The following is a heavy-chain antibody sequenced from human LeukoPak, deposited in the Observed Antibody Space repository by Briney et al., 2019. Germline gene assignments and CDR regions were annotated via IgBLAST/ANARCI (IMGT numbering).Heavy chain of an antibody. V-gene: IGHV4-34*01. D-gene: IGHD3-10*01. J-gene: IGHJ4*02. Sequence: SETLSLTCAVYGGSFSGYYWSWIRQPPGKGLEWIGEINHSGSTNYNPSLRSRVTISVDTSKNQFSLKLSSVTAADTAVYYCVSNRGAGNYFDYWGQGTLVTVSS. CDR3: VSNRGAGNYFDY. CDR2: INHSGST. CDR1: GGSFSGYY.